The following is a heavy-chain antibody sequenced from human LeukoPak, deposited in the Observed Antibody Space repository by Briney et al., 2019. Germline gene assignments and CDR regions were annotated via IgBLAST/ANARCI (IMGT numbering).Heavy chain of an antibody. J-gene: IGHJ4*02. CDR3: ARDLPTGTYRAYFDN. CDR2: ISSTGSDI. D-gene: IGHD1-26*01. Sequence: GGSLRLSCAASGFTFSNYAMNWVRHAPGKGLEGVSYISSTGSDIYYADSVKGRFTISRDNAENSLYLQMNSLRAEDTAVYYCARDLPTGTYRAYFDNWGQGTLVTVSS. CDR1: GFTFSNYA. V-gene: IGHV3-21*05.